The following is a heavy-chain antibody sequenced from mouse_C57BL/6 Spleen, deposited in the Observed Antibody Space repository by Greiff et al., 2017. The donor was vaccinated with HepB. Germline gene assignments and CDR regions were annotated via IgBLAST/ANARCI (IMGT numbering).Heavy chain of an antibody. V-gene: IGHV5-4*01. CDR1: GFTFSSYS. D-gene: IGHD2-2*01. J-gene: IGHJ2*01. Sequence: EVQVVESGGGLVKPGGSLKLSCAASGFTFSSYSMSWVRQTPEKRLEWVATISDGGSYTYYPDNVKGRFTISRDNAKNNLYLQMSHLKSEDTAMYYCARDGYHAYFDYWGQGTTLTVPS. CDR3: ARDGYHAYFDY. CDR2: ISDGGSYT.